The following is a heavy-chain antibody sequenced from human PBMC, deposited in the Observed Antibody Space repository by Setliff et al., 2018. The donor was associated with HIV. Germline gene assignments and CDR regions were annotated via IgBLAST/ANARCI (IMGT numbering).Heavy chain of an antibody. V-gene: IGHV1-46*01. Sequence: ASVKVSCKSSGGTFSSYGVTWVRQGPGQGLEWMGLINPSGAGTSYAQKFEGRVTMTRDTSTDTVYMEWSSLKSDDTAVYYCVRRESDYGTKAGFRYWGQGTLVTVSS. CDR1: GGTFSSYG. CDR2: INPSGAGT. J-gene: IGHJ4*02. CDR3: VRRESDYGTKAGFRY. D-gene: IGHD4-17*01.